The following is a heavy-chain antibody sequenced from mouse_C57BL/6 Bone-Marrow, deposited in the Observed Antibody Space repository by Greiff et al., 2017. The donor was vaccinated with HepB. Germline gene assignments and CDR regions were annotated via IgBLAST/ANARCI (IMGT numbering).Heavy chain of an antibody. V-gene: IGHV3-6*01. D-gene: IGHD6-5*01. CDR2: ISYDGSN. CDR1: GYSITSGYY. Sequence: EVQLVESGPGLVKPSQSLSLTCSVTGYSITSGYYWNWIRQFPGNKLEWMGYISYDGSNNYNPSLKNRISITRDTSKNQFFLKLNSVTTEDTATYYCARRLCLRPHVDYWGQGTTLTVSS. J-gene: IGHJ2*01. CDR3: ARRLCLRPHVDY.